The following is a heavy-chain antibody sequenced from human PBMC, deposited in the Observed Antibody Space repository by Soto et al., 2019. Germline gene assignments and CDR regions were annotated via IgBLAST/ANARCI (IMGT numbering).Heavy chain of an antibody. Sequence: VPLVECGGGSVQPGGSLRLSCVASGITFSGYWMHWVRQVPGKGLVWVARVDSAGSGTSYADSVKGRFTISRDNAKNTLSLQMDSLRVEDTAVYYCATVFEHWGQGIPVTVSS. CDR1: GITFSGYW. V-gene: IGHV3-74*01. CDR2: VDSAGSGT. J-gene: IGHJ4*02. CDR3: ATVFEH.